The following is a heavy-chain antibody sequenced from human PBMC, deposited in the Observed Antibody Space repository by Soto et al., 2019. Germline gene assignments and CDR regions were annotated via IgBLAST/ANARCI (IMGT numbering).Heavy chain of an antibody. V-gene: IGHV3-30*18. CDR2: ISYDGSNK. D-gene: IGHD2-2*01. CDR1: GFTFSSYG. CDR3: AKEDCSSTSCYAYYYYYYMDV. Sequence: GSLRLSCAASGFTFSSYGMHWVRQAPGKGLEWMAVISYDGSNKYYADSVKGRFTISRDNSKNTLYLQMNSLRAEDTAVYYCAKEDCSSTSCYAYYYYYYMDVWGKGTTVTVSS. J-gene: IGHJ6*03.